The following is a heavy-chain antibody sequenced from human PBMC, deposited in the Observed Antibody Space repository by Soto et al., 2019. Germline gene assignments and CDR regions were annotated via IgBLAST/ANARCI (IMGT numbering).Heavy chain of an antibody. CDR2: IRPHNGDT. CDR1: GYTFTTIR. CDR3: ARDRSGWDDL. V-gene: IGHV1-18*01. J-gene: IGHJ5*02. Sequence: QVQLVQSAAEVGKPGASVQVSCKASGYTFTTIRLSWVRQAPGQGLEWMGWIRPHNGDTQYAQKFQGRVTMTADTATTTADMEVRSLRPYATAVVCCARDRSGWDDLWGQGTLVTVAS. D-gene: IGHD6-19*01.